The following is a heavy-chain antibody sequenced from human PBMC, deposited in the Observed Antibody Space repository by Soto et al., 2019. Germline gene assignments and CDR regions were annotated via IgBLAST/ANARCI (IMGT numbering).Heavy chain of an antibody. CDR1: GGSFSGYY. Sequence: QVQLQQWGAGLLKPSETLSLTCAVYGGSFSGYYWSWIRQPPGKGLEWIGEINHSGSTNYNPSLKSRVTISVDTSKNQFSLKLSSVTAADTAVFYCATDRYCSGGSCYEDGFDYWGQGTLVTVSS. CDR3: ATDRYCSGGSCYEDGFDY. D-gene: IGHD2-15*01. J-gene: IGHJ4*02. CDR2: INHSGST. V-gene: IGHV4-34*01.